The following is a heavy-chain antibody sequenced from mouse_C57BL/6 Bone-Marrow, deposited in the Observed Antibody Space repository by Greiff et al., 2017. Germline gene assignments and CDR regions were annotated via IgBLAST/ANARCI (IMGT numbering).Heavy chain of an antibody. J-gene: IGHJ3*01. CDR2: IDPSDSNT. D-gene: IGHD1-1*01. Sequence: QVQLQQPGAELVKPGASVKLSCKASGYTFTSYWMQWVKQRPGQGLEWIGEIDPSDSNTNYNQKFKGKATLTVDTSSSPAYMQLSSLTSEDSAVYYCARWRYCTGFAYWGKGTLVTVSA. CDR3: ARWRYCTGFAY. CDR1: GYTFTSYW. V-gene: IGHV1-50*01.